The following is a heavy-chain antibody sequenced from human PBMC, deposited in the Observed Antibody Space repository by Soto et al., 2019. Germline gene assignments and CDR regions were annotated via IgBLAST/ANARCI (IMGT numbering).Heavy chain of an antibody. Sequence: GSLRLSCAASGFTFSDAWMSWVRQAPGAGLEWVGLIKGKTEGGTIDYAAPVKARFTISRDASKNTLYLQMNSLKTEDTAVYYCTTDPHSTGTKYWGQGTLVTVSS. CDR2: IKGKTEGGTI. D-gene: IGHD1-1*01. CDR1: GFTFSDAW. J-gene: IGHJ4*02. V-gene: IGHV3-15*01. CDR3: TTDPHSTGTKY.